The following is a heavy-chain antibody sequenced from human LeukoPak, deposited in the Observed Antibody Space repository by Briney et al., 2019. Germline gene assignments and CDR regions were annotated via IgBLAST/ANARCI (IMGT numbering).Heavy chain of an antibody. CDR2: IFHSGST. D-gene: IGHD6-13*01. V-gene: IGHV4-30-2*01. J-gene: IGHJ3*01. CDR3: ARVYSSSRGDALDF. CDR1: GGSISSDDYS. Sequence: SQTLSLTCTVSGGSISSDDYSWSWIRQPPGKGLEWIGYIFHSGSTDYNPSLKSRVSISVDRSKNQFSLNLSSVTAADTAVYYCARVYSSSRGDALDFWGQGTMVTVSS.